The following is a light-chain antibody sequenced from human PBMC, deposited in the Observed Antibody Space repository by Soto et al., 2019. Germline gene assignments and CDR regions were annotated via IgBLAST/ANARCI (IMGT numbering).Light chain of an antibody. V-gene: IGLV2-23*01. J-gene: IGLJ3*02. Sequence: QSALTQPASVSGSPGQSITISCTGTSSDVGSYNLVSWYQQHPGKAPKLMIYEGSKRPSGVSNRFSGSKSGNTASLTISGLQAEDEAYYYCCSFAGITKWLFGGGTKVTVL. CDR2: EGS. CDR3: CSFAGITKWL. CDR1: SSDVGSYNL.